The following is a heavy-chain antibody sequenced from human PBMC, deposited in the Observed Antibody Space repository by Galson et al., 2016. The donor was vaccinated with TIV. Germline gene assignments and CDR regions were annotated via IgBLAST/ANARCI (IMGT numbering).Heavy chain of an antibody. D-gene: IGHD6-6*01. J-gene: IGHJ4*02. CDR2: IIPILNIA. CDR1: GDTFSNYA. CDR3: ARYSSTSSRRFDY. V-gene: IGHV1-69*04. Sequence: SVKVSCKASGDTFSNYAISWVRQAPGQGLEWMGRIIPILNIANYAQEFQGRVTITTDTSTSTAYMELRNLRFDDTAVYYCARYSSTSSRRFDYWGQGTLVTVSA.